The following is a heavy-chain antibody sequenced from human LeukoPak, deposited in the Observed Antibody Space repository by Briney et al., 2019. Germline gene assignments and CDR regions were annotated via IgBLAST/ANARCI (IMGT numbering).Heavy chain of an antibody. Sequence: GASVKVSCKASGGTFSSYAISWVRQAPGQGLEWMGRIIPILGIANYAQKFQGRVTITADKSTSTAYMELSSLRSEDTAVYYCESVAAAPPAESLYYYYGMDVWGQGTTVTVSS. CDR2: IIPILGIA. J-gene: IGHJ6*02. CDR3: ESVAAAPPAESLYYYYGMDV. D-gene: IGHD6-13*01. V-gene: IGHV1-69*04. CDR1: GGTFSSYA.